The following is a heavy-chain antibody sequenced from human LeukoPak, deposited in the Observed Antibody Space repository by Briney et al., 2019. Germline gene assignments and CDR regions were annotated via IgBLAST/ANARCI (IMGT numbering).Heavy chain of an antibody. V-gene: IGHV3-23*01. CDR2: ISGSGGST. CDR3: AKGYYDSSGYYKYYFDY. Sequence: GGSLRLSCAASGFTFSSYAMSWVRQAPGKGLEWVSAISGSGGSTYYADSVKGRFTISRDSSKNTLYLQMNSLRAEDTAVYYCAKGYYDSSGYYKYYFDYWGQGTLVTVSS. J-gene: IGHJ4*02. CDR1: GFTFSSYA. D-gene: IGHD3-22*01.